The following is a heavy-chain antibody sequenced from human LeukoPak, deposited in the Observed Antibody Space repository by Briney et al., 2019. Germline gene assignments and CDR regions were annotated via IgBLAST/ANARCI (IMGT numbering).Heavy chain of an antibody. CDR1: GYTFTGYY. J-gene: IGHJ5*02. CDR3: ARSRITIFGVVDNWFDP. D-gene: IGHD3-3*01. V-gene: IGHV1-2*06. Sequence: GASVKVSCKASGYTFTGYYMHWVRQAPGQGLEWMGRINPKSGGTNYAQKFQGRVTMTRDTSISTAYMELSRLRSDDTAVYYCARSRITIFGVVDNWFDPWGQGTLVTVSS. CDR2: INPKSGGT.